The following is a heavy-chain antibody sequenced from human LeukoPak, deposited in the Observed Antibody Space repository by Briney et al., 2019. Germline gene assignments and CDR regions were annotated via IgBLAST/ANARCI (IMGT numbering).Heavy chain of an antibody. CDR1: GFTFRSYG. D-gene: IGHD6-13*01. Sequence: PGGSLRLSCAASGFTFRSYGMHWIRQAPGKGLEWVSYISSSGNTTYHADSVKGRFTISRDNAKNSLYLQMSSLRAEDTAVYYCARDGGSSWYFDYWGQGTLVTVSS. J-gene: IGHJ4*02. CDR3: ARDGGSSWYFDY. CDR2: ISSSGNTT. V-gene: IGHV3-48*04.